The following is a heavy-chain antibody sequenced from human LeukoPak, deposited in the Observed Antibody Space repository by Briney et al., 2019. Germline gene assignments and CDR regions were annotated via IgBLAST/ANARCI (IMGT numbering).Heavy chain of an antibody. CDR2: IDQSGTT. V-gene: IGHV4-34*01. Sequence: SETLSLTCVVNGGSFSGYYWSWIRQPPGKGLEWIGEIDQSGTTNYNASLKSRVAISIDTSKKQFSLTLTSMTAADTAVYYCARVPHYYFGYGYFDTWGQGTRVTVSS. J-gene: IGHJ4*02. D-gene: IGHD3-10*01. CDR3: ARVPHYYFGYGYFDT. CDR1: GGSFSGYY.